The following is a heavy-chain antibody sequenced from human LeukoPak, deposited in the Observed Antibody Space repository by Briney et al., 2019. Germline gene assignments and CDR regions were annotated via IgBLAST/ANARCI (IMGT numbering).Heavy chain of an antibody. V-gene: IGHV3-11*01. CDR2: ISGSGSTI. CDR3: ASDLDYSVYAEY. Sequence: PGGSLRLSCAASGFTFSEYCMSWIRQAPGKGLEWVSYISGSGSTIYYADSVKGRFTISRDNAKNSLYLQMNSLRAEDTAVYYCASDLDYSVYAEYWGQGTLVTVSS. CDR1: GFTFSEYC. D-gene: IGHD5/OR15-5a*01. J-gene: IGHJ4*02.